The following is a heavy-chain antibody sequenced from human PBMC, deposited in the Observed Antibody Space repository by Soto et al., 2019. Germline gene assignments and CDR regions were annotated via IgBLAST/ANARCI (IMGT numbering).Heavy chain of an antibody. CDR2: IVPIFGKA. CDR1: GGTFSDSV. CDR3: ARGRDGSNYYFDY. V-gene: IGHV1-69*01. D-gene: IGHD3-10*01. J-gene: IGHJ4*02. Sequence: QVQLVQSGPEVKKPGSSVKVSCKASGGTFSDSVTSWVRQAPGQGLEWMGGIVPIFGKANLAEKFQDRVTITADESMSTAYMKLTSLRSEDTAVYYCARGRDGSNYYFDYWGQGTLVTVSS.